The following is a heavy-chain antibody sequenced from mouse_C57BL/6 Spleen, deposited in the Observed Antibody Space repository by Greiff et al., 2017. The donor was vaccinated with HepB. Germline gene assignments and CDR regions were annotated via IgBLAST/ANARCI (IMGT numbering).Heavy chain of an antibody. CDR3: ARKIYGKDYYAMDY. CDR2: IWTGGGT. V-gene: IGHV2-9-1*01. D-gene: IGHD1-1*02. Sequence: VQRVESGPGLVAPSQSLSITCTVSGFSLTSYAISWVRQPPGKGLEWLGVIWTGGGTNYNSALKSRLSISKDNSKSQVFLKMNSLQTDDTARYYCARKIYGKDYYAMDYWGQGTSVTVSS. CDR1: GFSLTSYA. J-gene: IGHJ4*01.